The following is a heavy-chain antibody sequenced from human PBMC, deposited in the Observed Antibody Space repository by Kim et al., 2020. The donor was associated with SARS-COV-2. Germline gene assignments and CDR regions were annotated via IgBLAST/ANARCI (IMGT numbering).Heavy chain of an antibody. CDR3: AMGAMIVVEDDAFDI. CDR1: GYTFTSYA. D-gene: IGHD3-22*01. CDR2: INTNTGNP. Sequence: ASVKVSCKASGYTFTSYAMNWVRQAPGQGLEWMGWINTNTGNPTYAQGFTGRFVFSLDTSVSTAYLQISSLKAEDTAVYYCAMGAMIVVEDDAFDIWGQGTMVTVSS. J-gene: IGHJ3*02. V-gene: IGHV7-4-1*02.